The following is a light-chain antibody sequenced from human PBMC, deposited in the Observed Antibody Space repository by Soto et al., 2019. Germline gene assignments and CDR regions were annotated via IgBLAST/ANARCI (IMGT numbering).Light chain of an antibody. V-gene: IGKV3-11*01. CDR3: QQRSDWPST. Sequence: ESVLTQSPATLSLSPGERDTLSCKASQSVSSYLAWYQQKPGQAPRLLIYDASNRATGIPARFSGSGSGTDFTLTISSLEPEDFAVYYCQQRSDWPSTFGGGTKVQIK. CDR1: QSVSSY. J-gene: IGKJ4*01. CDR2: DAS.